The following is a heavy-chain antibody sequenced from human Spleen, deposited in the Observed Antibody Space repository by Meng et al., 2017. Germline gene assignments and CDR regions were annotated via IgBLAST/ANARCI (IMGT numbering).Heavy chain of an antibody. CDR2: INHSGST. CDR1: GGSFSGYY. CDR3: ASAGGYYGSGD. V-gene: IGHV4-34*01. J-gene: IGHJ4*02. Sequence: SETLSLTCAVYGGSFSGYYWSWIRQPPGKGLERIGEINHSGSTNYNPSLKSRVTISVDTSKNQFSLKLSSVTAADTAVYYCASAGGYYGSGDWGQGTLVTVSS. D-gene: IGHD3-10*01.